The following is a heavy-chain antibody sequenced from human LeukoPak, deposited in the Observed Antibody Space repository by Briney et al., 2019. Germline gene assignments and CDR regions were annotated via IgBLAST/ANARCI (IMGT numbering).Heavy chain of an antibody. V-gene: IGHV3-7*01. Sequence: GGSLRLSCAASGFTFSSYWMSWVRQAPGKGLEWVANIKQDGSEKYYVDSVKGRFTISRDNAKKSLYLQMNSLRAEDTAVYYCARDHRGYLTNDAFDIWGQGTMVTVSS. J-gene: IGHJ3*02. CDR2: IKQDGSEK. CDR1: GFTFSSYW. CDR3: ARDHRGYLTNDAFDI. D-gene: IGHD3-10*01.